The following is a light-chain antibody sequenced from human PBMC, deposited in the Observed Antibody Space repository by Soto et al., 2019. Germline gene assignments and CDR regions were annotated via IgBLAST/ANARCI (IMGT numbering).Light chain of an antibody. CDR1: QSISSW. CDR2: DAS. Sequence: DIQMTQSPSTLSASVGDIVTITCRASQSISSWLAWYQQKPGKAPKLLIYDASSLESGVPSRFSGSGSGTEFTLTISSLQPDDFATYYCQQYNSYSGTFGQGTKVEI. CDR3: QQYNSYSGT. V-gene: IGKV1-5*01. J-gene: IGKJ1*01.